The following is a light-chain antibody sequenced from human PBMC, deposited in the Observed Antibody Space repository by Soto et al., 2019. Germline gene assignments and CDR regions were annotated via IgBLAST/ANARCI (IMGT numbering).Light chain of an antibody. V-gene: IGLV6-57*03. CDR2: EDN. CDR3: QSYDISNVV. Sequence: NFMLTQPHSVSESPGKTVTISCTRSSGSIARNYVQWYQQRPGSAPTTVIYEDNQRPSGVPDRFSGSIDSSSNSASLTISGLKTEDEADYYCQSYDISNVVFGGGTKVTVL. J-gene: IGLJ2*01. CDR1: SGSIARNY.